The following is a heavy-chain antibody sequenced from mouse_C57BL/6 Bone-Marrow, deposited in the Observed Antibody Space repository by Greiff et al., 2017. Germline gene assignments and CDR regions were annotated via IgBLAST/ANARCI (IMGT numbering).Heavy chain of an antibody. J-gene: IGHJ2*01. Sequence: EVQLQQSGPELVKPGASVKISCTASGYTFTDYYMNWVKQSHGKSLEWIGDINPNNGGTSYNQKLKGKATLTVDKSSSTAYMQLNSLTSEDSAVYFCAREGDGYLYYFDYWGQGTTLTVSS. D-gene: IGHD2-3*01. CDR2: INPNNGGT. CDR1: GYTFTDYY. V-gene: IGHV1-26*01. CDR3: AREGDGYLYYFDY.